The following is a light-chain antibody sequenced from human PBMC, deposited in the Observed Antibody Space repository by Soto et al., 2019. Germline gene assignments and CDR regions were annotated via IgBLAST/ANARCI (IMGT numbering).Light chain of an antibody. J-gene: IGLJ3*02. V-gene: IGLV2-14*01. CDR2: EVS. CDR3: NSYTSSSTLV. CDR1: SSDVGGYNY. Sequence: QSAVTQPASVSGSPGQSITIFCTGTSSDVGGYNYVSWYQHHPGKAPKLMIYEVSNRPSGVSNRFSGSKSGNTASLSISELQTEDEADYYCNSYTSSSTLVFGGGTKVTVL.